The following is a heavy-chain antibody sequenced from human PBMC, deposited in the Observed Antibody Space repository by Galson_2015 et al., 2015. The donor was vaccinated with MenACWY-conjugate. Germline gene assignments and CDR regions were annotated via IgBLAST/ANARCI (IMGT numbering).Heavy chain of an antibody. Sequence: SETLSLTCTVSGGSISSYYWSWIRQHPGKGLEWIGSIYYSGSTYYNPSLKSRVTISGDTSKNQFSLRLISGTAADTAVYYCARLGGYSYGGGFDYWGQGTLVTVSS. CDR2: IYYSGST. J-gene: IGHJ4*02. V-gene: IGHV4-59*05. CDR3: ARLGGYSYGGGFDY. D-gene: IGHD5-18*01. CDR1: GGSISSYY.